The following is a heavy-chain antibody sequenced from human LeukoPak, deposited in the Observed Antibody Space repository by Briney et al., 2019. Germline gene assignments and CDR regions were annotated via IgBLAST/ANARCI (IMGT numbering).Heavy chain of an antibody. Sequence: SETLSLTCTVSGYSISSGYYWGWIRQPPGKGLEWIGSIYHSGSTYYNPSLKSRVTISVDTSKNQFSLKLSSVTAADTAVYYCARQEYSYGYGYYYMDVWGKGTTVTISS. CDR1: GYSISSGYY. CDR3: ARQEYSYGYGYYYMDV. J-gene: IGHJ6*03. V-gene: IGHV4-38-2*02. D-gene: IGHD5-18*01. CDR2: IYHSGST.